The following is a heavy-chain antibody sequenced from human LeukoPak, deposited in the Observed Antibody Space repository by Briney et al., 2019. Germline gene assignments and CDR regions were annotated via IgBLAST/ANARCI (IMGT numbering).Heavy chain of an antibody. J-gene: IGHJ5*02. Sequence: ASVKVSCKASGYTFTGYYMHWVRQAPGQGLEWMGWINPNSGGTNYAQKFQGRVTMTRDTSISTAYMELSRLRSDGTAVYYCAREEHIVVVTGVWFDPWGQGTLVTVSS. CDR1: GYTFTGYY. CDR2: INPNSGGT. D-gene: IGHD2-21*02. CDR3: AREEHIVVVTGVWFDP. V-gene: IGHV1-2*02.